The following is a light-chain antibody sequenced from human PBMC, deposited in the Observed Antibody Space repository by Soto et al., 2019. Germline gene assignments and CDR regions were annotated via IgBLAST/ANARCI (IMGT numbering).Light chain of an antibody. V-gene: IGKV1-39*01. Sequence: DIQMTQYNSSLPAYVGDRATISCRASQRISSYLAWYQQQPGKAPXXLIYLASSLQSGVPSRFSGSGSGTDFTPTISSLQPEVLASYYCLESSSPLTFGQGTRLDIK. J-gene: IGKJ5*01. CDR2: LAS. CDR1: QRISSY. CDR3: LESSSPLT.